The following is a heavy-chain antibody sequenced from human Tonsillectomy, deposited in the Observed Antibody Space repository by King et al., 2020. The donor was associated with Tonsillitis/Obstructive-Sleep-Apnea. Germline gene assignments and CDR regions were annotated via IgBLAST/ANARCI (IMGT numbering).Heavy chain of an antibody. CDR1: GGSISSDDYY. Sequence: QLQESGPGLVKPSQTLSLTCAVSGGSISSDDYYWSWIRQFPGKGLEYIGNIDYSGSTHYNPSLTNRVTILVDTSKKQFSLRLTSVTAADTAVYYCARGSDELWGRGTLVTVSS. CDR2: IDYSGST. V-gene: IGHV4-30-4*01. CDR3: ARGSDEL. J-gene: IGHJ2*01.